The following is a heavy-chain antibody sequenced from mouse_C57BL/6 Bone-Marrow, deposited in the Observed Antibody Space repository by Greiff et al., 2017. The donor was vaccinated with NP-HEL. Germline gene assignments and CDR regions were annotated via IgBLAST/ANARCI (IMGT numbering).Heavy chain of an antibody. D-gene: IGHD2-1*01. CDR3: ARGDLLWYLYYFDY. CDR1: GYTFTDYY. J-gene: IGHJ2*01. Sequence: SGPVLVKPGASVKMSCKASGYTFTDYYMNWVKQSHGKSLEWIGVINPYNGGTSYNQKFKGKATLTVDKSSSTAYMELNSLTSEDSAVYYCARGDLLWYLYYFDYWGQGTTLTVSS. CDR2: INPYNGGT. V-gene: IGHV1-19*01.